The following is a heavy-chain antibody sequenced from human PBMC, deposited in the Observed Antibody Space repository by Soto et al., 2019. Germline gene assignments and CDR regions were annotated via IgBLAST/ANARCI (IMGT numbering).Heavy chain of an antibody. J-gene: IGHJ4*02. CDR1: GFTVSSNY. CDR3: ARVPVYGGYAGK. D-gene: IGHD4-17*01. CDR2: IYTGDST. Sequence: DVQLVESGGGLVQPGGSLRLSCAVSGFTVSSNYMSWVRQAPGKGLEWVSVIYTGDSTYYADSVKGRFTISRDNSKNTLNLQMNSLRAEDTAVYYCARVPVYGGYAGKWGQGTLVTVSS. V-gene: IGHV3-66*01.